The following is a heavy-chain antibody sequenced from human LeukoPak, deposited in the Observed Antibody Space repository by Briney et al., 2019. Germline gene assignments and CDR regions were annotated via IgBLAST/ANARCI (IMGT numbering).Heavy chain of an antibody. D-gene: IGHD6-19*01. CDR2: INHSGST. CDR1: GGSFSGYY. J-gene: IGHJ4*02. CDR3: ARRKGRYSSGWAFDY. V-gene: IGHV4-34*01. Sequence: SETLSLTCAVYGGSFSGYYWSWIRQPPGKGLEWIGEINHSGSTNYNPSLKSRVTISVDTSKNQFSLKLSSVTAADTAVYYCARRKGRYSSGWAFDYWGQGTLVTVSS.